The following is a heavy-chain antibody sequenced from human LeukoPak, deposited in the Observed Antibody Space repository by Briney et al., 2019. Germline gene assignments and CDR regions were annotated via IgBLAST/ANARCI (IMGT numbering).Heavy chain of an antibody. D-gene: IGHD5-18*01. CDR2: INAGNGNT. Sequence: ASVKVSCKASGYIFTAYTMHWVRQAPGQRLEWMGWINAGNGNTKYSQNFQGTVTITRDTSASTAYMELSSLRSEDTAVYYCARDGNSYDFDYWGQGTLVTVSS. CDR3: ARDGNSYDFDY. J-gene: IGHJ4*02. CDR1: GYIFTAYT. V-gene: IGHV1-3*01.